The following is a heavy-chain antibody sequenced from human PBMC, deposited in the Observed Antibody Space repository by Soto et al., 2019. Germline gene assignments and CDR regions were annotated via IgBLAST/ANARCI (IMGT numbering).Heavy chain of an antibody. Sequence: VKVSCKASGGTLSSYAISWVRQAPGQGLEWMGGIIPIFGTANYAQKFQGRVTITADESTSTAYMELSSLRSEDTAVYYCARDRGIAAAGSPSLYYYYYGMDVWGQGATVTVSS. V-gene: IGHV1-69*13. CDR3: ARDRGIAAAGSPSLYYYYYGMDV. CDR1: GGTLSSYA. J-gene: IGHJ6*02. D-gene: IGHD6-13*01. CDR2: IIPIFGTA.